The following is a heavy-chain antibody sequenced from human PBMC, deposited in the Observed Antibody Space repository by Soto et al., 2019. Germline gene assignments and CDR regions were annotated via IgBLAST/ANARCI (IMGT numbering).Heavy chain of an antibody. J-gene: IGHJ4*02. Sequence: EVQLLESGGGLVQPGGSLRLSCAASGFTFSSYAMSWVRQAPGKGLEWVSAISGSGGSTYYADSLKGRFTISRDNSKNTLYLQMNSLRAEDTAVYYCAKDRYYGSGSPGFDYWGQGTLVTVSS. CDR2: ISGSGGST. CDR1: GFTFSSYA. D-gene: IGHD3-10*01. V-gene: IGHV3-23*01. CDR3: AKDRYYGSGSPGFDY.